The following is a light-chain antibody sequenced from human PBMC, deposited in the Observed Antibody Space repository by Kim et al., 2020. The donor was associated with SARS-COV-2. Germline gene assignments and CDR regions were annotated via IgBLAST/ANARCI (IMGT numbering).Light chain of an antibody. CDR2: DAS. V-gene: IGKV3-15*01. CDR1: QSLNNK. Sequence: VSPGERATLSCRASQSLNNKVAWYQQKPGQAPRLLMQDASTRATGIPARFSGSGSGTDFTLTISSLQSEDFAVYYCQHYSKWPFTFGPGTKVDIK. J-gene: IGKJ3*01. CDR3: QHYSKWPFT.